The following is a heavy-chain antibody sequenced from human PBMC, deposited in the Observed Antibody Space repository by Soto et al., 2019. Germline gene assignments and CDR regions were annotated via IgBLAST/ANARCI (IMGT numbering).Heavy chain of an antibody. D-gene: IGHD3-10*01. V-gene: IGHV3-66*01. CDR2: IYSGGST. J-gene: IGHJ6*02. CDR3: ARDVITMVRGVPRVGMDV. CDR1: GFTVSSNY. Sequence: EVQLVESGGGLVQPGGSLRLSCAASGFTVSSNYMSWVRQAPGQGLEWVSVIYSGGSTYYADSVKGRFTISRDNAKNTLYLQMNSLRAEDTAVYYCARDVITMVRGVPRVGMDVWGQGTTVTVSS.